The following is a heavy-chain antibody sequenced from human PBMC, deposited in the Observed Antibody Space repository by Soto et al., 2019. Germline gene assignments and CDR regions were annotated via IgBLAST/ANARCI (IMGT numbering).Heavy chain of an antibody. CDR2: IYPGDSDT. CDR3: ARRGYSYGLGAHWFDP. Sequence: GESLKISCKGSGYSFTSYWIGWVRQMPGKGLEWMGIIYPGDSDTRYSPSFQGQVTISADKPISTAYLQWSSLKASDTAMYYCARRGYSYGLGAHWFDPWGQGTLVTVSS. V-gene: IGHV5-51*04. D-gene: IGHD5-18*01. J-gene: IGHJ5*02. CDR1: GYSFTSYW.